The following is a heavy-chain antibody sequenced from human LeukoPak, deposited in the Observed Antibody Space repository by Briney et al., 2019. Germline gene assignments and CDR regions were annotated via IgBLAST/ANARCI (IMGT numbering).Heavy chain of an antibody. J-gene: IGHJ4*02. CDR2: ISGSGDTT. CDR1: GFTFSSHG. Sequence: PGGSLRLSCAASGFTFSSHGMNWVRQAPGKVLEWVSGISGSGDTTYYADSVKGRFTISRDNSKNTLYLQMNSLRAEDTAVYYCARSRKDYYDSSGTFDYWGQGTLVTVSS. CDR3: ARSRKDYYDSSGTFDY. V-gene: IGHV3-23*01. D-gene: IGHD3-22*01.